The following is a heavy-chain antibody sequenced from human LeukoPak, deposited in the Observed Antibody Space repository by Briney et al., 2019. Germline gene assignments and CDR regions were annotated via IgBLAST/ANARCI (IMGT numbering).Heavy chain of an antibody. D-gene: IGHD5-24*01. CDR3: ARLKMGNAFDI. J-gene: IGHJ3*02. CDR2: IIPIFGTA. Sequence: WASVKVSCKASGGTFSSYAISWVRQAPGQGLEWMGGIIPIFGTANYAQKFQGRVTITADESTSTAYMELSSLRSEDTAVYYCARLKMGNAFDIWGQGTMVTVSS. CDR1: GGTFSSYA. V-gene: IGHV1-69*13.